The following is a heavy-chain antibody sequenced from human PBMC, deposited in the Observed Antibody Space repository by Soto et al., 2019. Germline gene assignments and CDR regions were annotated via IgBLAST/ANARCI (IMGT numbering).Heavy chain of an antibody. D-gene: IGHD3-16*02. V-gene: IGHV3-21*01. Sequence: GGSLRLSCAASGFTFSSYSMNWVRQAPGKGLEWVSSISSSSSYIYYADSVKGRFTISRDNAKNSLYLQMNSLRAEDTAVYYCARERDDPFYYDYIWGSYRYTFGLDYWGQGTLVTVSS. CDR3: ARERDDPFYYDYIWGSYRYTFGLDY. CDR2: ISSSSSYI. J-gene: IGHJ4*02. CDR1: GFTFSSYS.